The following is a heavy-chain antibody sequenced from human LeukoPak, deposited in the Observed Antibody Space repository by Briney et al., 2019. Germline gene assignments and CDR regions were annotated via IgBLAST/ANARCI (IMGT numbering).Heavy chain of an antibody. V-gene: IGHV3-7*01. D-gene: IGHD1-26*01. CDR1: GFTFSSYW. CDR3: AKDRGSYFYLLNAFDI. J-gene: IGHJ3*02. Sequence: GGSLRPSCAASGFTFSSYWMSWVRQAPGKGLEWVANIQQDGSEKYYVDSVKGRFTISRDNSKNTLYLQMNSLRAEDTAVYYCAKDRGSYFYLLNAFDIWGQGTMVTVSS. CDR2: IQQDGSEK.